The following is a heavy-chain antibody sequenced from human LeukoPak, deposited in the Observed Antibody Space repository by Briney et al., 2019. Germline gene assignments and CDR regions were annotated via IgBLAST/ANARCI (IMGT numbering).Heavy chain of an antibody. CDR3: ARDSQTDRPDYYDSSGYLSYFDY. CDR1: GYTFTSYG. CDR2: ISAYNGNT. V-gene: IGHV1-18*01. Sequence: GASVKVSCKASGYTFTSYGISWVRQAPGQGLEWMGWISAYNGNTNYAQKLQGRVTMTTDTSTSTAYKELRSLRSDDTAVYYCARDSQTDRPDYYDSSGYLSYFDYWGQGTLVTVSS. J-gene: IGHJ4*02. D-gene: IGHD3-22*01.